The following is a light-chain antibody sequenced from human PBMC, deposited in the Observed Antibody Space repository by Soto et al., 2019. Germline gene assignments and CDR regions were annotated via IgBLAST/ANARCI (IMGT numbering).Light chain of an antibody. CDR3: QQYYSTPGGT. CDR1: QSVLYSSNNKNY. CDR2: WAS. V-gene: IGKV4-1*01. J-gene: IGKJ2*02. Sequence: DIVMTQSPDSLAVSLGERATINCKSSQSVLYSSNNKNYLAWYQQKPGQPPKLLIYWASTRESGVPDRFSGSGSGTDFTLTISSLQAEDVAVYYCQQYYSTPGGTLGQGTKLEIK.